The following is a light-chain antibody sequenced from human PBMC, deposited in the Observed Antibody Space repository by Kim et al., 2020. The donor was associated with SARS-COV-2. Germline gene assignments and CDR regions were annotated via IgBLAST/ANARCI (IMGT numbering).Light chain of an antibody. V-gene: IGKV1-27*01. CDR1: QDIAKS. Sequence: SSVGDRVTITCRASQDIAKSLAWYQQKPGKVPQVLIYAASTLQSGVPSRFSGSGSGTEFTLTIGSLQTEDVATYYCQKYNNAPWTFGPGTKVDIK. CDR2: AAS. J-gene: IGKJ1*01. CDR3: QKYNNAPWT.